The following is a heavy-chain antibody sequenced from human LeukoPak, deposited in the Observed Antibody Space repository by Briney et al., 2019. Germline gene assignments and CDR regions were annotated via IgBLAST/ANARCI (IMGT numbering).Heavy chain of an antibody. V-gene: IGHV4-61*02. D-gene: IGHD5/OR15-5a*01. CDR1: GGSISSGNYY. J-gene: IGHJ1*01. CDR3: ARDNARGGSFSDYLRYFQV. CDR2: ILTSGSS. Sequence: SETLSLTCTVSGGSISSGNYYWSWIRQPAGKGLEWIGRILTSGSSNSNPSLTSRITMSVDTSQNQFSLKLFSVTAADMAVYYCARDNARGGSFSDYLRYFQVWGQGTLVTVSP.